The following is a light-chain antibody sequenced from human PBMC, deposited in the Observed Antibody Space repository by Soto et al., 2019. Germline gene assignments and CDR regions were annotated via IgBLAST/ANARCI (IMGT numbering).Light chain of an antibody. V-gene: IGKV1-5*01. Sequence: DIEITQSPSTLAASAGDRVTITCRASQSISRWLAWYQQKTGKAPKRLIKNASSLESGVPSRFSASGSGAEFTLTSSSLQSDDFVCYSCLQYDSYFCTFGQGAKGEIK. CDR2: NAS. CDR3: LQYDSYFCT. CDR1: QSISRW. J-gene: IGKJ1*01.